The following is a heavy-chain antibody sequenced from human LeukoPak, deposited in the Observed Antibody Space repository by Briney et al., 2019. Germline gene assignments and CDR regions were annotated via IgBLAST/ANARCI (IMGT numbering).Heavy chain of an antibody. Sequence: KPSETLSLTCTVSGGSINSSNYYWSWVRQSAGKGLEWIGRIYASGSTNYDPSLKSRVTISLDTFKNQLSLKLTSVTAADTAVYYCAGAPAGSLQWPSPLDYWGQGTLVTVSS. CDR2: IYASGST. V-gene: IGHV4-61*02. CDR1: GGSINSSNYY. J-gene: IGHJ4*02. D-gene: IGHD6-19*01. CDR3: AGAPAGSLQWPSPLDY.